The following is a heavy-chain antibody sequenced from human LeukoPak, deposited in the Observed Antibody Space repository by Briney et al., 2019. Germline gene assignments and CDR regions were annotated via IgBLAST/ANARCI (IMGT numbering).Heavy chain of an antibody. CDR2: ISSSDYRT. V-gene: IGHV3-11*01. J-gene: IGHJ4*02. CDR1: GFTFSDYY. D-gene: IGHD6-6*01. CDR3: AREYASSSHFDS. Sequence: PGGSLRPSCAASGFTFSDYYMTWIRQAPGKGLEWVSYISSSDYRTNYADSVKGRFTISRDNAKNSLYLQMNSLRAEDTAVYYCAREYASSSHFDSWGQGTLVTVSS.